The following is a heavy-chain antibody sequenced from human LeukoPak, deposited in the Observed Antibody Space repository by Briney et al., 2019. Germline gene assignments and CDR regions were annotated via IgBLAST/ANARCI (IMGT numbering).Heavy chain of an antibody. CDR1: GGSISSYY. J-gene: IGHJ4*02. CDR2: IYYSGST. V-gene: IGHV4-59*01. D-gene: IGHD1-7*01. CDR3: AKKGWNYFFDH. Sequence: PSENLSLTCTVSGGSISSYYWSWIRQPPGKGLEWIGYIYYSGSTNYNPSLKSRVTISVDTSKNQFSLNLSSVTAADTAVYYCAKKGWNYFFDHWGQGTLVTVSS.